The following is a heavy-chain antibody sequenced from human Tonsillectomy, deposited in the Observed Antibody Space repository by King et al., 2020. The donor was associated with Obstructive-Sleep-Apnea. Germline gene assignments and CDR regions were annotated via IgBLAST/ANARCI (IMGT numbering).Heavy chain of an antibody. V-gene: IGHV4-39*07. D-gene: IGHD3-22*01. CDR1: GGPISSSSYY. CDR3: ARATTLSTYYYDSSGYWKYNWFDP. J-gene: IGHJ5*02. CDR2: IYYSGRT. Sequence: MQLQESGPGLVKPSETLSLTCTVSGGPISSSSYYWGWIRQPPGKGLEWIGSIYYSGRTYYNTSLKSRVTISVDTSKNQFSLKLSSVTAADTAVYYCARATTLSTYYYDSSGYWKYNWFDPWGQGTLVTVSS.